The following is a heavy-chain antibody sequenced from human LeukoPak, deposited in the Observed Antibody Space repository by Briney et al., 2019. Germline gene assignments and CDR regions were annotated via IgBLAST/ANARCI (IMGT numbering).Heavy chain of an antibody. CDR2: IYTSGST. V-gene: IGHV4-61*02. Sequence: SQTLSLTCTVSGGSISSGSYYWSWIRQPAGKGLEWIGRIYTSGSTNYSPSLESRVTISVDTSKNQFSLKVTSVTTADTAVYYCAKGRKDFDTNLGPFDSWGQGILVTVSS. J-gene: IGHJ4*02. CDR3: AKGRKDFDTNLGPFDS. CDR1: GGSISSGSYY. D-gene: IGHD3-9*01.